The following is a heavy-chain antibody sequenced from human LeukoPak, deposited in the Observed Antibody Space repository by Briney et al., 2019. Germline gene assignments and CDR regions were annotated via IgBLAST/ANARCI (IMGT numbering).Heavy chain of an antibody. D-gene: IGHD2-15*01. Sequence: PSETLSLTCTVSGGSISSGDYYWSWIRQPPGKGLEWIGYIYYSGSTYYNPSLKSRVTISVDTSKNHFSLKLSSVTAADTAVYYCARTELLPNYYYYYGMDVWGQGTTVTVSS. V-gene: IGHV4-30-4*01. J-gene: IGHJ6*02. CDR2: IYYSGST. CDR1: GGSISSGDYY. CDR3: ARTELLPNYYYYYGMDV.